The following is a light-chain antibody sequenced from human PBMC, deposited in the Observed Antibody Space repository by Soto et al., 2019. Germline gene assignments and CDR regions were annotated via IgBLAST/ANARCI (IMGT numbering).Light chain of an antibody. CDR1: SSDVGGYNY. Sequence: QSALTQPPSASGSPGQSVTISCTGSSSDVGGYNYVSWYQQHPGKAPKLMIYEVSKRPSGVPDRPSGSKSGNAAYPTVSGLQAEDAADYYGSSYEGRNTVVFGGGTKLTVL. J-gene: IGLJ2*01. CDR2: EVS. V-gene: IGLV2-8*01. CDR3: SSYEGRNTVV.